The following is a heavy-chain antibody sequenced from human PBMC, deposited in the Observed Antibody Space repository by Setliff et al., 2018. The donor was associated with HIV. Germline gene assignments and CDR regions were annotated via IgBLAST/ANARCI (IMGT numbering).Heavy chain of an antibody. D-gene: IGHD2-8*01. Sequence: SETLSLTCAVSAYSISSGYYWGWIRQPPGKGLEWIGSIYHSGSTYSSPSLKSRVTISVDTSKNQFSLKLTSVTAADTAVYYCARPIEGYYDAFHIWGQGTLVTVSS. CDR1: AYSISSGYY. J-gene: IGHJ3*02. CDR2: IYHSGST. CDR3: ARPIEGYYDAFHI. V-gene: IGHV4-38-2*01.